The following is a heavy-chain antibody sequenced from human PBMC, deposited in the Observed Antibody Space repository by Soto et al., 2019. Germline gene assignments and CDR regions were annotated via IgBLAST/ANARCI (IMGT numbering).Heavy chain of an antibody. CDR3: ARQRMEMATIIYFDY. CDR2: IIPILGIA. V-gene: IGHV1-69*02. CDR1: GGTFSSYT. Sequence: SVKVSCKASGGTFSSYTISWVRQAPGQGLEWMGRIIPILGIANYAQKFQGRVTITADKSTSTAYMELSSLRSEDTAVYYCARQRMEMATIIYFDYWGQGTLVTVSS. D-gene: IGHD5-12*01. J-gene: IGHJ4*02.